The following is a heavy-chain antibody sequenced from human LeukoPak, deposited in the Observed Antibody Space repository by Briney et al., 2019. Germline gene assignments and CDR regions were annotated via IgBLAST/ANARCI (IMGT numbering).Heavy chain of an antibody. CDR1: GYVFSNYA. J-gene: IGHJ4*02. Sequence: ASVKVSCKASGYVFSNYAIHWVRQAPGQRLEWMGWINAGNGNTEYSQKFQGRVTITRDTSATAAYMELSSLRSEDTAVYYCARVYCSTTSCYYYFDYWGQGTLVTVSS. V-gene: IGHV1-3*01. D-gene: IGHD2-2*01. CDR2: INAGNGNT. CDR3: ARVYCSTTSCYYYFDY.